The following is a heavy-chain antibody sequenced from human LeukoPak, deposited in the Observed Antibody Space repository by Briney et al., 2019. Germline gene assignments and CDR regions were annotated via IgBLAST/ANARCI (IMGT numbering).Heavy chain of an antibody. Sequence: ASVKVSRKASGYTFTSYYMHWVRQAPGQGLEWMGIINPSGGSTSYAQKFQGRVTMTRDTSTSTVYMELSSLRSEDTAVYYCARDPLDHLYCGGDCYPFDYWGQGTLVTVSS. CDR3: ARDPLDHLYCGGDCYPFDY. CDR1: GYTFTSYY. D-gene: IGHD2-21*02. CDR2: INPSGGST. V-gene: IGHV1-46*01. J-gene: IGHJ4*02.